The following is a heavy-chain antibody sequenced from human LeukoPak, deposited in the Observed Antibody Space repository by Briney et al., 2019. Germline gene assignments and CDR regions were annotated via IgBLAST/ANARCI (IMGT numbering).Heavy chain of an antibody. CDR3: ARAGIAVRRSWFDP. D-gene: IGHD6-19*01. CDR2: IIPIFGTA. J-gene: IGHJ5*02. Sequence: SVKVSCKASGYTFTGYYMHWVRQAPGQGLEWMGGIIPIFGTANYAQKFQGRVTITADESTSTAYMELSSLRSEDTAVYYCARAGIAVRRSWFDPWGQGTLVTVSS. V-gene: IGHV1-69*13. CDR1: GYTFTGYY.